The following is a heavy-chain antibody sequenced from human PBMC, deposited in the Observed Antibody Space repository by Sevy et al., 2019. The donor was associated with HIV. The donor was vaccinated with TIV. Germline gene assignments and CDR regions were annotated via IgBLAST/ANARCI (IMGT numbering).Heavy chain of an antibody. J-gene: IGHJ6*03. CDR3: AKDTRKWGGGGYCTNDICSAPMDV. V-gene: IGHV3-9*01. D-gene: IGHD2-8*01. CDR2: ISWNSGNI. Sequence: GGSLRLSCAASGFTFDDYAMHWVRQAPGKGLEWVAGISWNSGNIDYVDSVKGRFTISRNNAKRSLYLQMNSLRAEDTALYYCAKDTRKWGGGGYCTNDICSAPMDVWGRGTMVTVSS. CDR1: GFTFDDYA.